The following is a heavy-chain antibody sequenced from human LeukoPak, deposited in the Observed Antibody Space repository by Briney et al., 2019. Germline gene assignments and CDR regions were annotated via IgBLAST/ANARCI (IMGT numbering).Heavy chain of an antibody. V-gene: IGHV4-61*01. D-gene: IGHD4-11*01. CDR2: IHYSGST. Sequence: SETLSLTCTVSGGSISSGSYYWSWIRQPPGKGLEWIGYIHYSGSTNHNPSLKSRVTISIDTSKNQISLRLTSVTAADTAVYYCARMVESTVTIAFENWFDPWGQGTLVTVSS. J-gene: IGHJ5*02. CDR3: ARMVESTVTIAFENWFDP. CDR1: GGSISSGSYY.